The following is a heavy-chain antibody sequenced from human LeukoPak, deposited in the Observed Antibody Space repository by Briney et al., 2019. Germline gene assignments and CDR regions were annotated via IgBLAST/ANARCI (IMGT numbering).Heavy chain of an antibody. D-gene: IGHD3-22*01. CDR1: GFTFDDYA. CDR3: AKDREYYYETSDY. V-gene: IGHV3-9*03. CDR2: ISWNSGSI. J-gene: IGHJ4*02. Sequence: PGGSLRLSCAASGFTFDDYAMHWVRQAPGKGLEWVSGISWNSGSIGYADSVKGRFTISRDNAKNSLYLQMNSLRAEDMALYYCAKDREYYYETSDYWGQGTLVTVSS.